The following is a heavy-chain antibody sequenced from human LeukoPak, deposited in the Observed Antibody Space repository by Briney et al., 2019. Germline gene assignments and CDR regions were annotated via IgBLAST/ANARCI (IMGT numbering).Heavy chain of an antibody. Sequence: GGSLRLSCAASGFTFSSYSMNWVRQAPGKGLEWVSYISSSSSTIYYADSVKGRFTISRDNAKDSLYLQMNSLRAEDTAVYYCARGLAAVDAFDIWGQGTMVTVSS. CDR2: ISSSSSTI. J-gene: IGHJ3*02. V-gene: IGHV3-48*01. CDR3: ARGLAAVDAFDI. CDR1: GFTFSSYS. D-gene: IGHD6-25*01.